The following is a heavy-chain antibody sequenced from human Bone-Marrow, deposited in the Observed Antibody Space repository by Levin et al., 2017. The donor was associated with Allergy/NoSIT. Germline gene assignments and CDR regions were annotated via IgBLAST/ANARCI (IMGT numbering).Heavy chain of an antibody. J-gene: IGHJ6*02. CDR2: ISSSSSTI. D-gene: IGHD1-26*01. Sequence: SLKIPCAASGFTFSSYSMNWVRQAPGQGPEWVSYISSSSSTIYYADSVKGRFTISRDNAKNSLYLQMNSLRDEDTAVYYCAGSYYYGMDVWGQGTTVTVSS. V-gene: IGHV3-48*02. CDR1: GFTFSSYS. CDR3: AGSYYYGMDV.